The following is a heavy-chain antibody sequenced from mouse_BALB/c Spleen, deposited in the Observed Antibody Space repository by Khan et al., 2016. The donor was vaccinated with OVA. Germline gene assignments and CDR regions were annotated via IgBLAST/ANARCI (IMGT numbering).Heavy chain of an antibody. V-gene: IGHV5-17*02. D-gene: IGHD4-1*01. CDR1: GFTFSRFG. J-gene: IGHJ2*01. Sequence: EVQRVESGGGLVQPGGSRKLSCAASGFTFSRFGMHWVRQAPEKGLEWVAYISSGSSTIYYGDTVKGRFTLSRDNPKNTLFLQMTSLRSEDTARDYCARDSNGDYWGQGTTLTVSS. CDR3: ARDSNGDY. CDR2: ISSGSSTI.